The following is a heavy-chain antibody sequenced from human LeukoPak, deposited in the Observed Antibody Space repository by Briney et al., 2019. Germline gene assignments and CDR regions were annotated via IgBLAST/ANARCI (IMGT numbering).Heavy chain of an antibody. Sequence: SVKVSCKATGGTFSSYAIIWVRQAPGQRLEWMGGIIPIFGTANHAQKSQGRVTITADESTSTAYMELSSLRSEDTAVYYCARALQQLGLDYYGMDVWGQGTTVTVSS. CDR2: IIPIFGTA. D-gene: IGHD6-13*01. V-gene: IGHV1-69*01. CDR1: GGTFSSYA. J-gene: IGHJ6*02. CDR3: ARALQQLGLDYYGMDV.